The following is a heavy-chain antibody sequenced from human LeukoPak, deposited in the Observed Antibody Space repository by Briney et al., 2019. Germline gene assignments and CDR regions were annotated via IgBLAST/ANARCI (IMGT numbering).Heavy chain of an antibody. J-gene: IGHJ4*02. CDR2: ISYDGSNK. CDR3: AKNTEDYDILTGPVDY. D-gene: IGHD3-9*01. CDR1: GFTFSSYG. Sequence: GRSLRLSCAASGFTFSSYGIHWVRQAPGKGLEWVAVISYDGSNKYYADSVKGRFTISRDNSKNTLYLQMNSLRTEDTAVYSCAKNTEDYDILTGPVDYWGQGTLVTVSS. V-gene: IGHV3-30*18.